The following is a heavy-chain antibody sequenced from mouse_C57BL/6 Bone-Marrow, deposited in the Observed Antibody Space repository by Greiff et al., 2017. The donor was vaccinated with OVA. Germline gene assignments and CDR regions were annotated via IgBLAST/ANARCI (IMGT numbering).Heavy chain of an antibody. CDR2: IDPEDGDT. J-gene: IGHJ2*01. V-gene: IGHV14-2*01. CDR1: GFNIKDYY. CDR3: ARWGDYGNYFDY. D-gene: IGHD2-1*01. Sequence: VQLQESGAELVKPGASVKLSCTASGFNIKDYYMHWVKQRTEQGLEWIGRIDPEDGDTKYDPKFQGKATITADTSSNTAYMQLSSLTSEDSAVYYCARWGDYGNYFDYWGQGTTLTVSS.